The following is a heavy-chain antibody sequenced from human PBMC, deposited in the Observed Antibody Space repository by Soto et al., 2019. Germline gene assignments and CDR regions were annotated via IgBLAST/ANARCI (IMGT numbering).Heavy chain of an antibody. CDR3: ARVKYTGSNSYLDS. CDR2: IYSSGNT. Sequence: QPPGRGLEWIGRIYSSGNTNYNPSLQSRVILSIDTSGNQFSLKLTSVTAADAAVYFCARVKYTGSNSYLDSWGQGKVVT. V-gene: IGHV4-59*01. J-gene: IGHJ5*01. D-gene: IGHD1-26*01.